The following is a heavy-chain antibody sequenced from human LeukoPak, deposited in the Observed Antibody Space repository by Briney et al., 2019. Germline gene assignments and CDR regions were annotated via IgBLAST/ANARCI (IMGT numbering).Heavy chain of an antibody. D-gene: IGHD3-22*01. Sequence: GESLKISCKSSGYRFSSYWIGWVRQMPGKGLEWMGIIYPGDSDTRYSPSFQGQVTISADKSISTAYLQWSSLKASDTAMYYCARPRTHDSSAYYHYWGQGTLVTVSS. CDR3: ARPRTHDSSAYYHY. V-gene: IGHV5-51*01. J-gene: IGHJ4*02. CDR1: GYRFSSYW. CDR2: IYPGDSDT.